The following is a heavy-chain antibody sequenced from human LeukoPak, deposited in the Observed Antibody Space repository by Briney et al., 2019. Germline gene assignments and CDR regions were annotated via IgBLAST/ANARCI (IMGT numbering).Heavy chain of an antibody. D-gene: IGHD6-19*01. CDR3: GRLTFTSGSIDY. CDR2: ISPGDSDI. Sequence: GESLQISCKGSGYSFTNYWIGWVRQMPGKGLEWMGFISPGDSDIRYSPSFQGQVTISADKSISTAYLQWSILKAPDTAVFFCGRLTFTSGSIDYWGQGTLVTVSS. V-gene: IGHV5-51*01. J-gene: IGHJ4*02. CDR1: GYSFTNYW.